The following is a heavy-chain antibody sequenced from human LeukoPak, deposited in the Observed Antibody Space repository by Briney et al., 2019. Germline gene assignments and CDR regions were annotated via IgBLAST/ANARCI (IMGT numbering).Heavy chain of an antibody. CDR2: IIPILGIA. D-gene: IGHD3-10*01. CDR1: GGTFSSYA. Sequence: ASVKLSCKASGGTFSSYAISWVRQAPGQRREWMGRIIPILGIANYAQKFQGRVTITADRSTSTAYMELSSLRSEDTAVYYCARVLYYYGSGSYYPNWGQGTLVTVSS. V-gene: IGHV1-69*04. J-gene: IGHJ4*02. CDR3: ARVLYYYGSGSYYPN.